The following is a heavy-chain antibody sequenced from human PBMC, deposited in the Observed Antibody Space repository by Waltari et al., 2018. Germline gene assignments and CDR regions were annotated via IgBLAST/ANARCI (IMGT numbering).Heavy chain of an antibody. D-gene: IGHD3-10*01. CDR3: ARGAAGHADY. J-gene: IGHJ4*02. CDR1: GYTFTDFY. Sequence: QVQLVQSGAEVKKPGASVKVSCETSGYTFTDFYIPWVRQAPGQGLEWMGWIHPNSGDTNYAQKFQGWVTMTRDTSISTAFMELTSDDTAVYFCARGAAGHADYWGQGTLVTVSS. V-gene: IGHV1-2*04. CDR2: IHPNSGDT.